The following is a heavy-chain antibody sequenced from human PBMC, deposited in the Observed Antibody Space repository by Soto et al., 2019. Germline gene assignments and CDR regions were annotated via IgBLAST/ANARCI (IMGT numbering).Heavy chain of an antibody. CDR1: GGSISSYY. V-gene: IGHV4-59*01. Sequence: SETLSLTCTVSGGSISSYYWSWIRQPPGKGLEWIGYIYYSGSTNYNPSLKSRVTISVDTSKNQFSLNLSSVTAADTAVYYCARAAPIDFIVGTIGADAFDIWGQGTMVTVSS. D-gene: IGHD5-12*01. CDR2: IYYSGST. J-gene: IGHJ3*02. CDR3: ARAAPIDFIVGTIGADAFDI.